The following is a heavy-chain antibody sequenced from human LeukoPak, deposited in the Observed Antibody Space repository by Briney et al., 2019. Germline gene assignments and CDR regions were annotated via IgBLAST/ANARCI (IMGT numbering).Heavy chain of an antibody. J-gene: IGHJ5*02. CDR1: GYTFTSYA. CDR2: ISGYNGNT. Sequence: ASVKVSCKASGYTFTSYAMNWVRQAPGQGLEWMGWISGYNGNTKYGQKFQGRVTMTTDTSASTAYMELRSLRSDDTAVYYCARQLILPASVYWFDPWGQGTLVTVSS. D-gene: IGHD6-13*01. CDR3: ARQLILPASVYWFDP. V-gene: IGHV1-18*01.